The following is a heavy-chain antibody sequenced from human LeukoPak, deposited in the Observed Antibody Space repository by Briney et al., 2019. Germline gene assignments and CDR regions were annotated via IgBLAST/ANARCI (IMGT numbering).Heavy chain of an antibody. Sequence: SETLSLTCAVYGGSFSGYYWSWIRQPPGKGLEWIGEINHSGSTNYNPSLESRVTISVDTSKNQFSLKLSSVTAADTAVYYCARAHVCELFWCGPLGSYYYMDVWGKGTTVTVSS. D-gene: IGHD3-3*02. J-gene: IGHJ6*03. CDR2: INHSGST. CDR1: GGSFSGYY. V-gene: IGHV4-34*01. CDR3: ARAHVCELFWCGPLGSYYYMDV.